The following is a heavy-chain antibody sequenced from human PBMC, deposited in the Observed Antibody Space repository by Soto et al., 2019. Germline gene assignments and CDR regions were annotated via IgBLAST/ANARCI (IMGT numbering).Heavy chain of an antibody. CDR2: ISSSSGTI. J-gene: IGHJ4*02. CDR1: GFTFTSYS. V-gene: IGHV3-48*01. D-gene: IGHD3-3*01. CDR3: ARNVFTAYDFWGGPQGDS. Sequence: EVKVVESGGGLVQPGGSLRLSCAASGFTFTSYSMNWVRQAPGKGLEWVSYISSSSGTIYYADSVKGRFTISRDNAKNSLFLQMNSLRAEDTAVYYCARNVFTAYDFWGGPQGDSWVQGTLVTVSS.